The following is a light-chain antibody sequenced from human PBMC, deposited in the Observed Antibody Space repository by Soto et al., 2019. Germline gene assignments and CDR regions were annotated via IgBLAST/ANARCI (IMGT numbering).Light chain of an antibody. V-gene: IGKV1-39*01. CDR2: AAS. J-gene: IGKJ1*01. CDR3: QQSYSTPRT. CDR1: QTISSW. Sequence: DIQMTQSPSTLSGSIGDRVASTCRASQTISSWLAWYQQKPGKAPKLLIYAASSLQSGVPSRFSGSGSGTDFTLTTSSLQPEDFATYYCQQSYSTPRTFGQGTKVDIK.